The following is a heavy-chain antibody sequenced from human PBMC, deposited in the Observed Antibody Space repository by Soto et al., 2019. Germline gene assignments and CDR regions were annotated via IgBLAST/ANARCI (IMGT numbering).Heavy chain of an antibody. J-gene: IGHJ4*02. CDR1: GGSISSGGYY. D-gene: IGHD3-10*01. V-gene: IGHV4-31*03. Sequence: QVQLQESGPGLVKPSQTLSLTCTVPGGSISSGGYYWSWIRQHPGKGLEWIGYIYYSGSTYYNPILKSRVTISVDTSKNQFSLKLSSVTAADTAVYYCARDPSASGSYFDYWGQGTLVTVSS. CDR3: ARDPSASGSYFDY. CDR2: IYYSGST.